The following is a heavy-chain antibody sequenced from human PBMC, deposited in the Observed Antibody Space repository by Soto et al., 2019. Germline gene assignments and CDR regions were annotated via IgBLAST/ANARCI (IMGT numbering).Heavy chain of an antibody. V-gene: IGHV3-13*01. Sequence: EVQLVESGGGLVQPGGSLRLSCAASGFTLRGYDIQWVRQATVKGLEWVSGIGSAGDTYYKDSVKGRFTISRENAKNSLYLQMNSLRVGDTAVYYSTRKTPTNGMAVWGQGTTVTVSS. CDR1: GFTLRGYD. J-gene: IGHJ6*02. CDR3: TRKTPTNGMAV. D-gene: IGHD2-15*01. CDR2: IGSAGDT.